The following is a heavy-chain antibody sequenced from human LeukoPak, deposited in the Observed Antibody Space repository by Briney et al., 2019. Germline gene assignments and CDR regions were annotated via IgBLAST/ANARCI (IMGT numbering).Heavy chain of an antibody. CDR3: TSGRGFYFDT. V-gene: IGHV3-15*07. Sequence: GGSLRLSCAASTFTFNNAWVNWVRQAPGKGLEWVGRIKSKTDGGTRDYAAPVKGRFTISRDDSTNTLYLQMNSLTTEDTAVYYCTSGRGFYFDTWDQGTLVTVSS. J-gene: IGHJ4*02. CDR2: IKSKTDGGTR. CDR1: TFTFNNAW.